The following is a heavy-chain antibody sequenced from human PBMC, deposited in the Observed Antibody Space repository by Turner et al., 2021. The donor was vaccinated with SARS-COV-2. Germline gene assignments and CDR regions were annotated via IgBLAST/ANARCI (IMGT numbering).Heavy chain of an antibody. CDR2: ISWNSDNI. CDR3: AKVKDSSGYLKGAFDI. CDR1: GFTFDDYA. J-gene: IGHJ3*02. Sequence: EVQLVESGGGLVQPGRSLRLSCAASGFTFDDYAMHWVRQAPGKGLEWVSGISWNSDNIGYADSVKGRFTISRDNAKNSLYLQMNSLRAEDTALYYCAKVKDSSGYLKGAFDIWGQGTMVTVSS. V-gene: IGHV3-9*01. D-gene: IGHD3-22*01.